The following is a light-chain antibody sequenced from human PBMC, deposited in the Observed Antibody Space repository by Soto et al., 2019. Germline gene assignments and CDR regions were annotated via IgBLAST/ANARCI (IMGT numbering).Light chain of an antibody. J-gene: IGKJ3*01. Sequence: EIVLTQSPATLSLSPGERATLSCRASQNVSTYLAWYQQKPGQAPRHLIYDASNRATGIPARFSGSGSGTDFPLIIASLEPEDFAVYYCQQRTKRLTFGPGTKVDIK. CDR1: QNVSTY. V-gene: IGKV3-11*01. CDR2: DAS. CDR3: QQRTKRLT.